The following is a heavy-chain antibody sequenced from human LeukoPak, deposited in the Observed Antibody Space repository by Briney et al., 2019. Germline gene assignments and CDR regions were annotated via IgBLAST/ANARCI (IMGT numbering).Heavy chain of an antibody. D-gene: IGHD3-3*01. CDR1: GYTFTSYA. CDR2: INPSGGST. Sequence: ASVKLSCKASGYTFTSYAMNWVRQAPGQGLEWMGIINPSGGSTSYAQKFQGRVTMTRDMSTSTVYMELSSLRSEDTAVYCCARPLSSGYYGGSFDYWGQGTLVTVSS. J-gene: IGHJ4*02. CDR3: ARPLSSGYYGGSFDY. V-gene: IGHV1-46*01.